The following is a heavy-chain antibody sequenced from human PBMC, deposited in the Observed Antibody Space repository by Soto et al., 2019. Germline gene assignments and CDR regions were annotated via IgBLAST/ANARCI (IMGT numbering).Heavy chain of an antibody. V-gene: IGHV1-24*01. CDR2: FDPEDGET. CDR1: GYTLTELS. D-gene: IGHD6-13*01. J-gene: IGHJ6*02. CDR3: ATGDSSSRPEDYYYYYGMDV. Sequence: GASVKVSCKVSGYTLTELSVHWVRQAPGKGLEWMGGFDPEDGETIYAQKFQGRVTMTEDTSTDTAYMELSSLRSEDTAVYYCATGDSSSRPEDYYYYYGMDVWGQGTTVTVSS.